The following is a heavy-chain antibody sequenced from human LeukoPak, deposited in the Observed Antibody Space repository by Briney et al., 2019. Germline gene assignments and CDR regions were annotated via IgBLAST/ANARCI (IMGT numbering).Heavy chain of an antibody. Sequence: GGSLRLSCAASGFTFSDYYMSWIRQVPGKGLEWVSYISSSGSTIYYADSVKGRFTISRDNAKSSLYLQMNSLRDEDTAVYYCAKGQGYNYGDSIDYWGQGTLVTVSS. CDR3: AKGQGYNYGDSIDY. CDR1: GFTFSDYY. CDR2: ISSSGSTI. V-gene: IGHV3-11*01. D-gene: IGHD5-18*01. J-gene: IGHJ4*02.